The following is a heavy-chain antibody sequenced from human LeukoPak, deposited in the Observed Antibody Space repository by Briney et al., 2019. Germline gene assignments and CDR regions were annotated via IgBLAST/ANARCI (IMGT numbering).Heavy chain of an antibody. V-gene: IGHV3-43*02. CDR1: GFTFSSYS. CDR2: ISGDGGST. D-gene: IGHD6-13*01. J-gene: IGHJ1*01. CDR3: AKDIDSSWYAEYFQH. Sequence: PGGSLRLSCAASGFTFSSYSMNWVRQAPGKGLEWVSLISGDGGSTYSANSVKGRFSISRDNSKNSLYLQMNSLRTEDTALYYCAKDIDSSWYAEYFQHWGQGTLVTVSS.